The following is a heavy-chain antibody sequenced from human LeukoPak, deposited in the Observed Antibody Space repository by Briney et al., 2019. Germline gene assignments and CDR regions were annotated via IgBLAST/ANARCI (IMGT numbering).Heavy chain of an antibody. D-gene: IGHD3-3*01. Sequence: SETLSLTCAVYGGSFSGYYWSWIRQPPGKGLEWIGEINHSGSTNYNPSLKSRVTISVDTSKNQFSLKLSSVTAADTAVYYCAREGWDDFWSGYYGYWGQGTLVTVSS. CDR3: AREGWDDFWSGYYGY. J-gene: IGHJ4*02. CDR2: INHSGST. V-gene: IGHV4-34*01. CDR1: GGSFSGYY.